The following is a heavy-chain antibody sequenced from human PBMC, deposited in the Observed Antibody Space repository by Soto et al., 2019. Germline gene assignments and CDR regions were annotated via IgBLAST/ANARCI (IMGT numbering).Heavy chain of an antibody. CDR1: GFTFSSYG. V-gene: IGHV3-30*02. D-gene: IGHD3-22*01. Sequence: GGSLRLSCAASGFTFSSYGMYWVRQAPGKGLEWVAVIWYDGSNKYYADSVKGRFTISRDNSKNTLYLQMNSLRAEDTAIYYCAKDTYYYDSSGYYVFDYWGQGALVTVSS. CDR3: AKDTYYYDSSGYYVFDY. CDR2: IWYDGSNK. J-gene: IGHJ4*02.